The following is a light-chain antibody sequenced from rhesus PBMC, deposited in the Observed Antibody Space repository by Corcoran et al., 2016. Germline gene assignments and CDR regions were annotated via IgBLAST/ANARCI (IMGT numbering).Light chain of an antibody. V-gene: IGKV2-78*01. CDR2: GVS. CDR1: QSLLHSNGYTY. CDR3: EQTLPTPLT. Sequence: DIVMTQTPLSLSVTPGEPASISCRSSQSLLHSNGYTYLHWYLQKPGQSPQLLIYGVSTRASGVPERCSGNGSGTDFTLKISRVEAEDVGVYYCEQTLPTPLTFGGGTKVELK. J-gene: IGKJ4*01.